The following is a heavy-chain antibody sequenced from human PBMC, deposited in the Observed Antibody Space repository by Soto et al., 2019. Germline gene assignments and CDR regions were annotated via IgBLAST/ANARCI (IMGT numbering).Heavy chain of an antibody. CDR3: ARDWEVAGAPYYYYYGMDV. CDR1: GYTFTSYY. CDR2: INPSGGST. V-gene: IGHV1-46*01. Sequence: EASVKVSCKASGYTFTSYYMHWVRQAPGQGLEWMGIINPSGGSTSYAQKFQGRVTMTRDTSTSTVYMELSSLRSEDTAVYYCARDWEVAGAPYYYYYGMDVWGQGTAVTVSS. D-gene: IGHD6-19*01. J-gene: IGHJ6*02.